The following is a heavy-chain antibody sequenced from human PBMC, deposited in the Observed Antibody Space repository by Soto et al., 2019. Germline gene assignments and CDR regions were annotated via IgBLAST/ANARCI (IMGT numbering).Heavy chain of an antibody. CDR1: GGSISNFH. V-gene: IGHV4-59*01. CDR2: IYYSGN. J-gene: IGHJ4*02. Sequence: SETLSLTCNVSGGSISNFHLSWIRQPPGKGLEWIGYIYYSGNYYNPSLTSRVSMSLDKSRNQFSLHLKSVTAADTALYFCALGGYNYGRPFDFWGQGTRVTVSS. CDR3: ALGGYNYGRPFDF. D-gene: IGHD5-18*01.